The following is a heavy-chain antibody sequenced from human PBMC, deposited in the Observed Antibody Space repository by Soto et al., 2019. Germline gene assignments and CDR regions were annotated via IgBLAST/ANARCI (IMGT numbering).Heavy chain of an antibody. CDR2: ISAYNGNT. D-gene: IGHD3-9*01. CDR3: ARCLAVLRYFDWLMEDWFDP. V-gene: IGHV1-18*04. CDR1: GYTFTSYG. J-gene: IGHJ5*02. Sequence: QVQLVQSGAEVKKPGASVKVSCKASGYTFTSYGISWVRQAPGQGLEWMGWISAYNGNTNYAQKLQGRVTMTTDTSTSTAYTELRSLRSDDTAVYYCARCLAVLRYFDWLMEDWFDPWGQGTLVTVSS.